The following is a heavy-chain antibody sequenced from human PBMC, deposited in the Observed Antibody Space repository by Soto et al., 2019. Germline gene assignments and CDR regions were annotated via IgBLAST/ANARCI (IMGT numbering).Heavy chain of an antibody. D-gene: IGHD3-3*02. Sequence: GASVKVSCKASGGTFSSYAISWVRQAPGQGLEWMGGIIPIFGTANYAQKFQGRVTITADESTSTAYMELSSLRSEDTAVYYCAREFDALTFLEWFGGLGGMDVWGQGTTVTVSS. CDR1: GGTFSSYA. J-gene: IGHJ6*02. CDR2: IIPIFGTA. V-gene: IGHV1-69*13. CDR3: AREFDALTFLEWFGGLGGMDV.